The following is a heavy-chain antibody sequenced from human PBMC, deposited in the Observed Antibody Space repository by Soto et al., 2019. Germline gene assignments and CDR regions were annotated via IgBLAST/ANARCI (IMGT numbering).Heavy chain of an antibody. CDR2: IYYSGST. Sequence: SETLSLTCTVSGGSVSSGSYYWSWIRQPPGKGLEWIGYIYYSGSTNYNPSLKSRVTISVDTSKNQFSLKLSSVTAADTAVYYCARRQPDYYDSSGYDLGIDYWGQGTLVTVSS. V-gene: IGHV4-61*01. J-gene: IGHJ4*02. CDR1: GGSVSSGSYY. CDR3: ARRQPDYYDSSGYDLGIDY. D-gene: IGHD3-22*01.